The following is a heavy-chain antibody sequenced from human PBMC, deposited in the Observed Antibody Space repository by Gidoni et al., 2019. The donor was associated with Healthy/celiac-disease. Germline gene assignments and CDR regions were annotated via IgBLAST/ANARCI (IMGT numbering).Heavy chain of an antibody. CDR1: GFTFSSYA. J-gene: IGHJ6*02. CDR3: AKDRAYYYYGMDV. V-gene: IGHV3-23*01. Sequence: EVQLLESGGGLVQPGGSLRLSCAASGFTFSSYAMRWVRQAPGKGLEWVAGISGSGGSTNYTDSVKGRFTISRDNSKNTLYLQMNSVGAEDTAVYYCAKDRAYYYYGMDVWGQGTTVTVSS. CDR2: ISGSGGST.